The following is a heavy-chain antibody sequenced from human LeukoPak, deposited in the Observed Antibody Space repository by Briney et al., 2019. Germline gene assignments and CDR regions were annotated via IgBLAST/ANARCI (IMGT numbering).Heavy chain of an antibody. Sequence: GGSLRLSCAASGFTFSSYEMNWVRQAPGKGLEWVSYISSSGSTIYYADSVKGRFTISRDNAKNSLYLQMNSLRAEDTAAYYCARGFWAAAGTVDYWGQGTLVTVSS. J-gene: IGHJ4*02. V-gene: IGHV3-48*03. CDR2: ISSSGSTI. CDR3: ARGFWAAAGTVDY. D-gene: IGHD6-13*01. CDR1: GFTFSSYE.